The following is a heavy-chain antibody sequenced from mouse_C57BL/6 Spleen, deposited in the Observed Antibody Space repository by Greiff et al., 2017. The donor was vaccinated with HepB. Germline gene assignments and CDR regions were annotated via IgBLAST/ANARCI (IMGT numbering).Heavy chain of an antibody. D-gene: IGHD1-1*01. CDR1: GYTFTDYY. Sequence: VQLQQSGPELVKPGASVKISCKASGYTFTDYYMNWVKQSHGKSLEWIGDINPNNGGTSYNQKFKGKATLTVDKSSSTAYMELRSLTSEDSAVYYCARRYYYGSSFAWFAYWGQGTLVTVSA. CDR2: INPNNGGT. V-gene: IGHV1-26*01. J-gene: IGHJ3*01. CDR3: ARRYYYGSSFAWFAY.